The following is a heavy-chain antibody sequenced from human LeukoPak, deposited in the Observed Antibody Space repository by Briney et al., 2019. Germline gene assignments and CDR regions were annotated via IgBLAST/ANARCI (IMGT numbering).Heavy chain of an antibody. Sequence: GGSLRLSCAASGFAFSSYGMHWVRQAPGKGLEWVAVIWYDGSNKYYADSVKGRFTISRDNSKNTLYLQMNSLRDEDTAVYYCARNYGSGSYDYWGQGTLVTVSS. CDR2: IWYDGSNK. J-gene: IGHJ4*02. CDR3: ARNYGSGSYDY. D-gene: IGHD3-10*01. V-gene: IGHV3-33*01. CDR1: GFAFSSYG.